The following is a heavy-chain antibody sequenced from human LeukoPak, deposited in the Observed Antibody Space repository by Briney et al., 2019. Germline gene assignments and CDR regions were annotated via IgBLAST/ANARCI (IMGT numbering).Heavy chain of an antibody. CDR2: ISGSGGST. J-gene: IGHJ4*02. CDR3: AKDRGILTGYYDY. Sequence: RXSCXXXGFTXXSYAMSWVRQAPGNGLEWVSAISGSGGSTYYADSVKGRFTISRDNSKNTLYLQMNSLRAEDTAVYYCAKDRGILTGYYDYWGQGTLVTVSS. D-gene: IGHD3-9*01. CDR1: GFTXXSYA. V-gene: IGHV3-23*01.